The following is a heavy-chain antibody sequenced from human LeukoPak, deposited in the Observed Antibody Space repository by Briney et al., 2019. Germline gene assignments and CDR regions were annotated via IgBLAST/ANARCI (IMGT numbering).Heavy chain of an antibody. CDR3: ARDVGATAKGYYFDY. CDR2: IYIRGST. J-gene: IGHJ4*02. Sequence: SETLSLTCTVSGGSISSGSYYWSWIRQPAGKGLEWIGRIYIRGSTSYNPALKSRVTISVDTSKNQFSLKLSSVTAADTAVYYCARDVGATAKGYYFDYWGQGTLVTVSS. V-gene: IGHV4-61*02. D-gene: IGHD1-26*01. CDR1: GGSISSGSYY.